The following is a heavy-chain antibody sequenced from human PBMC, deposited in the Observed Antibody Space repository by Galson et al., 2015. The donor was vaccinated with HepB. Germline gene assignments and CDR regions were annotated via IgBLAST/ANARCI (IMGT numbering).Heavy chain of an antibody. V-gene: IGHV1-46*03. Sequence: SVKVSCKASGYIFATYFLHWVRQAPGQGLEYVGMIDPSNAATNFAQRFQGRVTMTRHTSTSTVYMDLSGLTSEDTAVYYCAREAPGTLYFDYWGQGTLVTVSS. CDR1: GYIFATYF. CDR3: AREAPGTLYFDY. CDR2: IDPSNAAT. D-gene: IGHD2-2*01. J-gene: IGHJ4*02.